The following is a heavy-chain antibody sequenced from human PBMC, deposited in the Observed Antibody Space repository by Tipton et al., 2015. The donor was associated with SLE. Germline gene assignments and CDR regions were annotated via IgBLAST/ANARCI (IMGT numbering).Heavy chain of an antibody. J-gene: IGHJ6*03. D-gene: IGHD6-13*01. CDR3: ARDPPAAAGMGGYYYYYMDV. CDR2: VYHSGST. CDR1: GFSVSSGYY. V-gene: IGHV4-38-2*02. Sequence: TLSLTCAVSGFSVSSGYYWGWIRQPPGKGLEWIGSVYHSGSTYYNPSLRSRVTTSVDTSKNQFSLKLSSVTAADTDVYYCARDPPAAAGMGGYYYYYMDVWGKGTTVTVSS.